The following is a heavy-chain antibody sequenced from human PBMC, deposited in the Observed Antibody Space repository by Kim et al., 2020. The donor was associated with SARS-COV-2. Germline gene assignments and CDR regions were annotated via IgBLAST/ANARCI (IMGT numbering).Heavy chain of an antibody. CDR2: ISNGGSSQ. D-gene: IGHD4-17*01. CDR3: ARGTNDYCNY. V-gene: IGHV3-30*03. CDR1: GFTFNSYV. J-gene: IGHJ4*02. Sequence: GSLRLSCAASGFTFNSYVMHWVRQAPGKGLEWVALISNGGSSQYYADSVKGRFTISRDNSKNTLYLQMNSLRPEDTAVFYCARGTNDYCNYWGQGTLVTVSS.